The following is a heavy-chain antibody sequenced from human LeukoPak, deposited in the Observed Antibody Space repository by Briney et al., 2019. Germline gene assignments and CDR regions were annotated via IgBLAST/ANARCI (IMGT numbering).Heavy chain of an antibody. J-gene: IGHJ6*02. V-gene: IGHV4-34*01. D-gene: IGHD4-11*01. CDR2: INHSGST. CDR3: ARGSNYDLVSYYGMDV. CDR1: GGSFSGYY. Sequence: PSETLSLTCAVYGGSFSGYYWSWIRQPPGKGLEWIGEINHSGSTNYNPSLKSRVTISVDASKNQFSLKLSSVTAADTAVYYCARGSNYDLVSYYGMDVWGQGTTVTVSS.